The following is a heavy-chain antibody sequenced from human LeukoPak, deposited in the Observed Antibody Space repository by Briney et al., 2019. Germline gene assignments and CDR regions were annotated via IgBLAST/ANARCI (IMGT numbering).Heavy chain of an antibody. CDR3: ASASSDCSSTSCYFS. CDR1: GGSISSGDYY. CDR2: IYYSGST. V-gene: IGHV4-30-4*01. J-gene: IGHJ5*02. D-gene: IGHD2-2*01. Sequence: SETLSLTCTVSGGSISSGDYYWSWIRQPPGKGLEWIGYIYYSGSTYYNPSLKSRVTISVDKSKNQFSLKLSSVTAADTAVYYCASASSDCSSTSCYFSWGQGTLVTVSS.